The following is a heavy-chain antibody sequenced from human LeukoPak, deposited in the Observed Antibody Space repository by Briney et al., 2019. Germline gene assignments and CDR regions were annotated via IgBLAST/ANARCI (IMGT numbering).Heavy chain of an antibody. CDR1: AFSFTSYS. CDR2: ISGSGVST. D-gene: IGHD2-21*02. V-gene: IGHV3-23*01. J-gene: IGHJ3*02. CDR3: AKDSLFGVVVTARGAFDI. Sequence: HPGRSRRLACPPAAFSFTSYSTSWVRQPPGGGRGWDSAISGSGVSTYYADSVKGRFTISRDNSKNTLYLQMSSLRAEDTGVYYCAKDSLFGVVVTARGAFDIWGQGTMVTVSS.